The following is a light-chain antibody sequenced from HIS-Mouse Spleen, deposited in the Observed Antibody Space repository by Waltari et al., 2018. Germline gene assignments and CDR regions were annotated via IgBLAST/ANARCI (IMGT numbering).Light chain of an antibody. J-gene: IGLJ2*01. CDR1: SSNIGAGYY. CDR3: QFYDSSLSGSVV. CDR2: GNS. Sequence: QSVLTQPPSVSGAPGQRVTISCTGSSSNIGAGYYVHWYQQRPGTAPKLLIYGNSNRPSGVPDRFSGSKSGTSASLAITGLQAEDEADYYCQFYDSSLSGSVVFGGGTKLTVL. V-gene: IGLV1-40*01.